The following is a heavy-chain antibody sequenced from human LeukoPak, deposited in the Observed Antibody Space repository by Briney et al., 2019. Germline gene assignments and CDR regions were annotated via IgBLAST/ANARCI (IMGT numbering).Heavy chain of an antibody. V-gene: IGHV3-21*01. CDR3: AREGGIPTRIQLWLPQDY. CDR2: ISSSSSYI. CDR1: GFTFSSYS. D-gene: IGHD5-18*01. J-gene: IGHJ4*02. Sequence: GGSLRLSCATSGFTFSSYSMNWVRQAPGKGLEWVSSISSSSSYIYYADSVKGRFTISRDNAKNSLYLQINSLRAEDTAVYYCAREGGIPTRIQLWLPQDYWGQGTLVTVSS.